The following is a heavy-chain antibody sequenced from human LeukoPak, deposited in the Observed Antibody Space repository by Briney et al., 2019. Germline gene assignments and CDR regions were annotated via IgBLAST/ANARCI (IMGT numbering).Heavy chain of an antibody. CDR1: GFTFSSYW. CDR3: ARLDILTGNYYYFNF. V-gene: IGHV3-74*01. Sequence: GSLRLSCAASGFTFSSYWMHWVRQAPGMGLVWVSRIRGDGSTTSYADSVKGRFTISRDNAKNTLYLQMNSLRAEDTAVYYCARLDILTGNYYYFNFWGQGTLVTVSS. J-gene: IGHJ4*02. CDR2: IRGDGSTT. D-gene: IGHD3-9*01.